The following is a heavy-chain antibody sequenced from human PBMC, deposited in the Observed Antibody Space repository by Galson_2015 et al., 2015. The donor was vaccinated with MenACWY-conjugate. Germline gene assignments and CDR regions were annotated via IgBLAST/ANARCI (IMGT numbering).Heavy chain of an antibody. CDR2: VYHSGST. Sequence: ETLSLTCAVSGDSISGSNWWSWVRQSPGKGLEWIGEVYHSGSTNYNPSVKSRVTISVDKSKNQFSLKLSAVTAADTAVYYCARDPIAVTGTFYDYWGQGTLVTVSS. CDR3: ARDPIAVTGTFYDY. CDR1: GDSISGSNW. D-gene: IGHD6-19*01. J-gene: IGHJ4*02. V-gene: IGHV4-4*02.